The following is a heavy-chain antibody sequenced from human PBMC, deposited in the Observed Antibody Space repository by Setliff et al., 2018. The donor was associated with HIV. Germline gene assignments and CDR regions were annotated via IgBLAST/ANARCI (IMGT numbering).Heavy chain of an antibody. CDR3: ASQFGAYDSSGYEHDAFNI. J-gene: IGHJ3*02. Sequence: VASVKVSCKASGYTFSDYYIHWVRQAPGQGFEWMGRINPNTGGTKFAQKFQGSVTMTRDTSISTAYMELRRLRSDDTAVYYCASQFGAYDSSGYEHDAFNIWGEGTMVTVSS. V-gene: IGHV1-2*06. D-gene: IGHD3-22*01. CDR1: GYTFSDYY. CDR2: INPNTGGT.